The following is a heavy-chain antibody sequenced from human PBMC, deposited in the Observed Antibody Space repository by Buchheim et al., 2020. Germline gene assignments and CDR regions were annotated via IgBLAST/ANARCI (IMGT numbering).Heavy chain of an antibody. V-gene: IGHV3-23*01. CDR1: GFTFSSYA. J-gene: IGHJ4*02. D-gene: IGHD3-22*01. Sequence: EVQLLESGGGLVQPGGSLRLSCVASGFTFSSYAMSWVRQAPEKGLEWVSSIRGDGAKIEPADSVKGRFPISRSNSKNTRSLQLNSLRAEDTAVYYCAKAMFWNYDGSGYSSDYWGQGT. CDR2: IRGDGAKI. CDR3: AKAMFWNYDGSGYSSDY.